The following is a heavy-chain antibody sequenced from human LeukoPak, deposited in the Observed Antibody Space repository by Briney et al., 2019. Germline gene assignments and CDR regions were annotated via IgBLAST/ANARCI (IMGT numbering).Heavy chain of an antibody. J-gene: IGHJ6*02. CDR2: IYYSGST. CDR1: GGSISSGDYY. Sequence: SETLSLTCTVSGGSISSGDYYWSWIRQPPGKGLEWIGYIYYSGSTYYNPSLKSRVTISVDTSKNQFSLKLSSVTAADTAVYYCARVWIQLWCMDVWGQGTTVTVSS. V-gene: IGHV4-30-4*01. D-gene: IGHD5-18*01. CDR3: ARVWIQLWCMDV.